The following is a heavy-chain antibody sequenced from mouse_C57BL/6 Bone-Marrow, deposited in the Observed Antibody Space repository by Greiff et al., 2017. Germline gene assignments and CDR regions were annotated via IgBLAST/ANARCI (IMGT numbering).Heavy chain of an antibody. J-gene: IGHJ4*01. D-gene: IGHD2-4*01. Sequence: VQLQQSGAELAKPGASVKLSCKASGYTFTSYWMHWVKQRPGQGLEWIGYINPSSGYTTYNQKFKDKATLTADKSSRTAYMQLSSLTYEDSAVYYCARCPNYDPGSCAMDYWGQVTSVTVSS. CDR3: ARCPNYDPGSCAMDY. CDR1: GYTFTSYW. CDR2: INPSSGYT. V-gene: IGHV1-7*01.